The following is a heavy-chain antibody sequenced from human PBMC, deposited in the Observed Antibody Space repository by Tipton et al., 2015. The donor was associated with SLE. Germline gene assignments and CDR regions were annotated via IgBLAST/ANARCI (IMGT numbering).Heavy chain of an antibody. CDR2: IYHSEST. V-gene: IGHV4-38-2*02. CDR1: GYSISSGSY. Sequence: TLSHTCTVSGYSISSGSYWGWIRQPPRRGLEWIGNIYHSESTYYNPSLRSRVTISLDRSKNQFSLRLSSVTAADTAVYYCARGPLPYGSGSYFDDWGQGTLVTVSP. D-gene: IGHD3-10*01. CDR3: ARGPLPYGSGSYFDD. J-gene: IGHJ4*02.